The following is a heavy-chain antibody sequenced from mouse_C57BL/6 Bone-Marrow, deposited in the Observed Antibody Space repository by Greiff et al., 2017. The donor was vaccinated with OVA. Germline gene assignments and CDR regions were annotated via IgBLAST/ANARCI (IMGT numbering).Heavy chain of an antibody. CDR2: IDPENGDT. J-gene: IGHJ4*01. CDR1: GFNIKDDY. D-gene: IGHD2-4*01. V-gene: IGHV14-4*01. CDR3: TTGLRDAMDY. Sequence: EVQLQQSGAELVRPGASVKLSCTASGFNIKDDYMHWVKQRPEQGLEWIGWIDPENGDTEYASKFQGKATRTADTSSNTAYLQLSSLTSEDTAVYYCTTGLRDAMDYWGQGTSVTVSS.